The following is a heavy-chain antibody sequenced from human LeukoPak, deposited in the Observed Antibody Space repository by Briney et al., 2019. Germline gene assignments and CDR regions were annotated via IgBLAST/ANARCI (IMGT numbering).Heavy chain of an antibody. D-gene: IGHD6-19*01. CDR2: IRYDGSNK. J-gene: IGHJ4*02. V-gene: IGHV3-30*02. CDR3: SQSRGGRSGWHFVY. CDR1: GFIFNSYG. Sequence: GGSLRLSCAASGFIFNSYGMHWVRQAPGKGLEWVAFIRYDGSNKYYADSVKGRFTISRDNSKNTLYLQMNSLKTEDTAVYYCSQSRGGRSGWHFVYWGQGTLVTVSS.